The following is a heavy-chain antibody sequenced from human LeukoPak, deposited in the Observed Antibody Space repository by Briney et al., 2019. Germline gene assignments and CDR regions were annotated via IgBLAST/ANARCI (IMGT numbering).Heavy chain of an antibody. V-gene: IGHV1-2*02. J-gene: IGHJ4*02. CDR1: GYTFTGYY. Sequence: ASVKVSCKASGYTFTGYYMHWVRQAPGQGLEWMGWINPNSGGTNHAQKFQGRVTMTRDTSISTAYMELSRLRSDDTAVYYCARLAGIVVVPAAGGDYWGQGTLVTVSS. D-gene: IGHD2-2*01. CDR3: ARLAGIVVVPAAGGDY. CDR2: INPNSGGT.